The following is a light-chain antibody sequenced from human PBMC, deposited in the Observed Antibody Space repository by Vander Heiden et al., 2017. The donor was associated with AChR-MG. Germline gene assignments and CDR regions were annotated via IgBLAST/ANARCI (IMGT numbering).Light chain of an antibody. V-gene: IGKV3-20*01. CDR2: GAS. Sequence: EIVLTQSPGTLSLSPGERATLSCRASQSDSYNSLVWYQQKPGQAPRLLIYGASSRATGIPDRFSGTGSGTEFTLTVTRMEPEDFAVYYCQRYGGSQGYIYGRGTKLEL. CDR3: QRYGGSQGYI. J-gene: IGKJ2*01. CDR1: QSDSYNS.